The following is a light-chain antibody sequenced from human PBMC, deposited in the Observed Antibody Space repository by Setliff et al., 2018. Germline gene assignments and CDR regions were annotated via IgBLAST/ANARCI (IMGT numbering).Light chain of an antibody. V-gene: IGLV2-8*01. CDR3: GAYAGSSKKI. CDR2: DVD. J-gene: IGLJ1*01. Sequence: QSVLSQPPSASGSPGQSVTISCTGTSSDIGDYNYVSWYQHHPGKAPKLLIYDVDKRPSGVPDRFSGSKSGNTASLTVSGLQADDEADYYCGAYAGSSKKIFGTGTKVTVL. CDR1: SSDIGDYNY.